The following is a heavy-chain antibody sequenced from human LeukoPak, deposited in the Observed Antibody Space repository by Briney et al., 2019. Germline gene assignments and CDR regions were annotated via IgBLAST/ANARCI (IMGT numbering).Heavy chain of an antibody. V-gene: IGHV1-18*01. Sequence: GASVKVSCKASGYTFTNYGISWVRQAPGQGFEWMGWISAYNGNTNYAQKLQGRVTMTTDTSTSTAYMELRSLRSDDTAVYYCARSTLPAYYDFWSGYSHPAEYFQHWGQGTLVTVSS. CDR3: ARSTLPAYYDFWSGYSHPAEYFQH. CDR1: GYTFTNYG. D-gene: IGHD3-3*01. CDR2: ISAYNGNT. J-gene: IGHJ1*01.